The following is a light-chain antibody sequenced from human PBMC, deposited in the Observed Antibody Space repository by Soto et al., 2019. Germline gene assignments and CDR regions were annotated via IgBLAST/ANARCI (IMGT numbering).Light chain of an antibody. CDR2: THD. Sequence: QSVLTQPPSASGTPGQRFTISCSGGSSNIGSNYVYWYQQLPGTAPKLLIYTHDQRPSGVPDRFSGSKSGTSGSLAISGLRSEDEADYYCAAWDNSLSGWVFGGGTKVTVL. V-gene: IGLV1-47*02. CDR1: SSNIGSNY. CDR3: AAWDNSLSGWV. J-gene: IGLJ3*02.